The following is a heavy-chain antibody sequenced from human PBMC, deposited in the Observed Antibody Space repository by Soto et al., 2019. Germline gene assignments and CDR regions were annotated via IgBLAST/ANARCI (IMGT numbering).Heavy chain of an antibody. CDR2: IYFSGGT. V-gene: IGHV4-31*03. CDR1: GGSIGAVGYY. Sequence: QVQLQESGPGLVKPSQTLSLPCFVSGGSIGAVGYYWSWIRQHPGKGLEWIGYIYFSGGTYYNPSLKSRVTISVDTSKNQFSLKLTNVTAADTAVYFCATGPDGARFDFWGQGTLVTVSS. CDR3: ATGPDGARFDF. D-gene: IGHD2-8*01. J-gene: IGHJ4*02.